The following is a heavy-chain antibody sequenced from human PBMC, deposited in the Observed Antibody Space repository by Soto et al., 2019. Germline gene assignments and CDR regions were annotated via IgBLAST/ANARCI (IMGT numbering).Heavy chain of an antibody. CDR2: ISSSSSTI. D-gene: IGHD3-3*01. J-gene: IGHJ6*02. CDR1: GFTFSSYS. CDR3: AVLRFLEWSDPYYYGMDV. V-gene: IGHV3-48*02. Sequence: PGGSLRLSCAASGFTFSSYSMNWVRQAPGKGLEWVSYISSSSSTIYYADSVKGRFTISRDNAKNSLYLQMNSLRDEDTAVYYCAVLRFLEWSDPYYYGMDVWGQGTTVTVSS.